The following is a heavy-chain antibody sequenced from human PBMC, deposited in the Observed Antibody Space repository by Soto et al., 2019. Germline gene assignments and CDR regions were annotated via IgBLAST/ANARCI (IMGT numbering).Heavy chain of an antibody. D-gene: IGHD3-10*01. J-gene: IGHJ6*02. CDR3: ARAMAMVRGVIYYGMDV. CDR2: INSDGSSK. Sequence: GSLRLSCAASGXAVSSYGLHWVRQAPGKGLVWVSRINSDGSSKSYADSVKGRFTISRDNAKNTLYLQMNSLRAEDTAVYYCARAMAMVRGVIYYGMDVWGQGTTDNFSS. CDR1: GXAVSSYG. V-gene: IGHV3-74*01.